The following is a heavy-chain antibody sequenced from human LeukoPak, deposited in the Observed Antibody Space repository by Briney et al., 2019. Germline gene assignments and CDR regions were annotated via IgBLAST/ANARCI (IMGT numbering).Heavy chain of an antibody. V-gene: IGHV1-8*01. CDR3: ARGRERGSSSSFTDY. D-gene: IGHD6-6*01. J-gene: IGHJ4*02. CDR1: RYTFTSYD. CDR2: MNPNSANT. Sequence: ASVKVSCKASRYTFTSYDINWVRQATGQGLEWMGWMNPNSANTGYAQKFQGRVTITRNTSISTTYMELSSLRFEDTAVYYCARGRERGSSSSFTDYWGQGTLVIVSS.